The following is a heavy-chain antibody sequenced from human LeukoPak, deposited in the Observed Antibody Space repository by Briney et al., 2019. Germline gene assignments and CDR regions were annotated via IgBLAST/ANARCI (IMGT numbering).Heavy chain of an antibody. J-gene: IGHJ3*02. CDR3: AREGTYYHGGSTYEDAFDI. CDR2: ITSSDSKT. V-gene: IGHV3-48*03. Sequence: PGGSLRLXCAASGFTFSSYEMNWVRQAPGKGLEWVSHITSSDSKTYYADSVKGRFTISRDNAKNSLYLQMNSLSAEDTAVYYCAREGTYYHGGSTYEDAFDIWGLGTMVTVSS. D-gene: IGHD3-10*01. CDR1: GFTFSSYE.